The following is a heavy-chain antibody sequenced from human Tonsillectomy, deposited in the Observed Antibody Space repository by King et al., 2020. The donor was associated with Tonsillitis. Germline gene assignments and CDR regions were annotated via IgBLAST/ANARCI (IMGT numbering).Heavy chain of an antibody. D-gene: IGHD3-10*01. V-gene: IGHV1-69*01. J-gene: IGHJ4*02. Sequence: VQLVESGAEVKKPGSSVKVSCTASGGTFSSYAISWVRQAPGQGLEWMGGINPIFGTANYAQKFQGRVTITADESTSTAYMELSSLRSEDTAVYYCAGHAMVGYYFDYWGQGTLVTVSS. CDR2: INPIFGTA. CDR3: AGHAMVGYYFDY. CDR1: GGTFSSYA.